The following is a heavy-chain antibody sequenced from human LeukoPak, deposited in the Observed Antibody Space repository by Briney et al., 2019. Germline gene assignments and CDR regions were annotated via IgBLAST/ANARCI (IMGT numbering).Heavy chain of an antibody. CDR2: INPNSGGT. CDR1: GYTFTGYY. J-gene: IGHJ4*02. CDR3: ASKKYGDQEVRYFDY. D-gene: IGHD4-17*01. Sequence: ASVKVSCKASGYTFTGYYMNWVRQAPGQGLEWMGWINPNSGGTNYAQKFQGRVTMTRDTSISTAYMELSRLRSDDTAVYYCASKKYGDQEVRYFDYWGQGTLVTVSS. V-gene: IGHV1-2*02.